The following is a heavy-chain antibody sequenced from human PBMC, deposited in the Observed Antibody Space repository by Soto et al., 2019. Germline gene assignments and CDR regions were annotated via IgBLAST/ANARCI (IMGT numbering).Heavy chain of an antibody. CDR3: ARNVLLWFGELSFTEYYGMDV. CDR2: IYYSGST. V-gene: IGHV4-59*08. J-gene: IGHJ6*02. Sequence: QVQLQESGPGLVKPSETLSLTCTVSGGSISSYYWSWIRQPPGKGLEWIGYIYYSGSTNYNPSLKSRVTISVDTSKNQFSLKLSSVTAADTAVYYCARNVLLWFGELSFTEYYGMDVWGQGTTVTVSS. CDR1: GGSISSYY. D-gene: IGHD3-10*01.